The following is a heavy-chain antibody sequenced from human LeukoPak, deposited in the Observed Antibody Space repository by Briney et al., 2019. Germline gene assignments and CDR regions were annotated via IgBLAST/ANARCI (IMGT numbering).Heavy chain of an antibody. D-gene: IGHD2-2*01. J-gene: IGHJ4*02. CDR2: ITWDGGST. V-gene: IGHV3-43*01. CDR3: ARDGSVPR. CDR1: GFTFDEYT. Sequence: GGSLRLSCAASGFTFDEYTMHWVRQAPGKGLEWVSLITWDGGSTYYADSVKGRFTISRDNRQNSLSLQMNSLRTEDTAVYYCARDGSVPRWGQGTLVTVSS.